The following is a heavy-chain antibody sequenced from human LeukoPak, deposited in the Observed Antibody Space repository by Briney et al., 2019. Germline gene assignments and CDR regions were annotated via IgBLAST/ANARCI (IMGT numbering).Heavy chain of an antibody. CDR1: GFTFSSYA. Sequence: GGSLRLSCAASGFTFSSYAMSWVRQAPGKGLEWVSTISGGKTYYADSMKGRFTISRDNSKNTLYLQMNSLRAEDTAVYYCAKHGSGRYFDYWGQGTLVTVSS. J-gene: IGHJ4*02. D-gene: IGHD6-19*01. V-gene: IGHV3-23*01. CDR3: AKHGSGRYFDY. CDR2: ISGGKT.